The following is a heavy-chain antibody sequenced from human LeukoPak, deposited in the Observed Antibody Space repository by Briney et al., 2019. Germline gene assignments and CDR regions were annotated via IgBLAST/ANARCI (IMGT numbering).Heavy chain of an antibody. Sequence: PSETLSLTCTVSGGSISSGSYYWSWIRQPAGKGREWIGRIYTSGSTNYNPSLKSRVTISVDTSKNQFSLKLSSVTAADTAVYYCARGVAAAGTIWFDPWGQGTLVTVSS. CDR2: IYTSGST. CDR1: GGSISSGSYY. D-gene: IGHD6-13*01. J-gene: IGHJ5*02. V-gene: IGHV4-61*02. CDR3: ARGVAAAGTIWFDP.